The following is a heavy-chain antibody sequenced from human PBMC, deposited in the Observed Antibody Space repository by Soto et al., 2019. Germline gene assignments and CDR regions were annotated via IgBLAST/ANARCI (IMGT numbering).Heavy chain of an antibody. D-gene: IGHD2-15*01. CDR3: ARVFYADSGGYPRPIFDS. J-gene: IGHJ4*02. V-gene: IGHV4-4*07. Sequence: QLQLQESGPGLVKPSETLSLTCVVSSGSITEYSWTWIRRPPGKALKWIGIMCRDGTPSYNPSLERPVTMSLDMSNSPLSLEPASVTPAVTALYYWARVFYADSGGYPRPIFDSWVPGTLGSVAS. CDR2: MCRDGTP. CDR1: SGSITEYS.